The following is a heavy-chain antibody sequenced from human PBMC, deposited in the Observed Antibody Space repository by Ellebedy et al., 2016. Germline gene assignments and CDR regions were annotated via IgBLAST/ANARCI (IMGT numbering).Heavy chain of an antibody. CDR1: GGSFSGYY. CDR3: ARGDSVHGYQDY. CDR2: INHSGST. D-gene: IGHD6-25*01. Sequence: SETLSLTXAVYGGSFSGYYWSWIRQPPGKGLEWIGEINHSGSTNYNPSLKSRVTISVDTSKNQFSLKLSSVTAADTAVYYCARGDSVHGYQDYWGQGTLVTVSS. J-gene: IGHJ4*02. V-gene: IGHV4-34*01.